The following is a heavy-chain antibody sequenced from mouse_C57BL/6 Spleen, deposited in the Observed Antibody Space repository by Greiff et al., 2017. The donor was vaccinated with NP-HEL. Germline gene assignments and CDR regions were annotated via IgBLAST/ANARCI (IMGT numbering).Heavy chain of an antibody. J-gene: IGHJ2*01. D-gene: IGHD1-1*01. CDR3: ARGRDYYGSSYVDY. Sequence: QVQLQQSGAELVKPGASVKMSCKASGYTFTSYWITWVKQRPGQGLEWIGDIYPGSGSTNYNEKFKSKATLTVDTSSSTAYMQLSSLTSEDSAVYYCARGRDYYGSSYVDYWGQGTTLTVSS. CDR2: IYPGSGST. CDR1: GYTFTSYW. V-gene: IGHV1-55*01.